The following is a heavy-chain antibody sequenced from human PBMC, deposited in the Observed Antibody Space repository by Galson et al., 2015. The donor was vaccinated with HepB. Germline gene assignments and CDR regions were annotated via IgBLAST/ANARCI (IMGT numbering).Heavy chain of an antibody. Sequence: SVKVSCKASGYTFTSYGISWVRQAPGQGLEWMGWISAYNGNTNYAQKLQGRVTMTTDTSTSTAYMELRSLRSDDTAVYYCARVFVDTAMVFGSYYYYGMDVWGQGTTVTVSS. D-gene: IGHD5-18*01. CDR3: ARVFVDTAMVFGSYYYYGMDV. CDR2: ISAYNGNT. V-gene: IGHV1-18*04. J-gene: IGHJ6*02. CDR1: GYTFTSYG.